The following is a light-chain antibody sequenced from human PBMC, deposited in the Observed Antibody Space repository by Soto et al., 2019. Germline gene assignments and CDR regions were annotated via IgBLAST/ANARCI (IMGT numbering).Light chain of an antibody. Sequence: QSVLTQPASVSGSPGQSITISCTGTSSDIGDYDYVSWYQQHPGKAPKLLISEVSNRPSGVSNRFSGSKSGNTASLTISGLQAEDEADYYCNSYASCNTRVFGTGTKVTVL. CDR2: EVS. CDR3: NSYASCNTRV. V-gene: IGLV2-14*01. CDR1: SSDIGDYDY. J-gene: IGLJ1*01.